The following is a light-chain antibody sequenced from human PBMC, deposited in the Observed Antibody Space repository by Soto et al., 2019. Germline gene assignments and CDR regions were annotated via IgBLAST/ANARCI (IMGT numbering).Light chain of an antibody. CDR2: GAS. J-gene: IGKJ1*01. V-gene: IGKV3-15*01. CDR1: QSVRSN. CDR3: QQYKDWWT. Sequence: EIGMTQSPDTLPVSPGERVTLSCRASQSVRSNLAWYQQKPGQAPRLLIYGASTRATGIPARFSGSGSGTEFTLTISSLQAEDFAVYYCQQYKDWWTFGPGTKVEIK.